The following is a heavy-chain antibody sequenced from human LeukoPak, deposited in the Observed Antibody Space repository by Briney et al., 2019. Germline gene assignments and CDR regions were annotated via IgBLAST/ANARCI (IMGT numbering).Heavy chain of an antibody. CDR3: ARGGADYYDTSFDP. V-gene: IGHV3-7*01. Sequence: PGGSLRLSCAASGSTFSSYWMSWVRQAPGKGLEWVANIKQDGSEKYYVDSVKGRFTISRDNAKNSLYLQMNSLRAEDTAVYYCARGGADYYDTSFDPWGQGTLVTVSS. CDR1: GSTFSSYW. CDR2: IKQDGSEK. J-gene: IGHJ5*02. D-gene: IGHD3-22*01.